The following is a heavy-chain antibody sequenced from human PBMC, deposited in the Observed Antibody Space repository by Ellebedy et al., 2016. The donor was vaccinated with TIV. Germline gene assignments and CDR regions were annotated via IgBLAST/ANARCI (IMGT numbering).Heavy chain of an antibody. D-gene: IGHD6-25*01. CDR1: GFTFSAYW. Sequence: GESLKISCAASGFTFSAYWMSWVRQAPGKGLEWVANIKQDGSETYYVDSVKGRFTISRDNAKNSLYLHMNSLRVEDTAVYYCARAGGRGVAAAGNFDYWGQGTLVTVSS. CDR3: ARAGGRGVAAAGNFDY. CDR2: IKQDGSET. V-gene: IGHV3-7*01. J-gene: IGHJ4*02.